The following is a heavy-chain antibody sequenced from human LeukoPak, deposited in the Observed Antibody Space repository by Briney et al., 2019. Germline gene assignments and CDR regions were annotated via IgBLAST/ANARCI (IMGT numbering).Heavy chain of an antibody. V-gene: IGHV3-30*04. CDR3: ARDNSGRIAVASTVQDNWFDP. CDR2: ISSDGSDK. Sequence: GGSLRLSCAASGFTFSSYVMHWVRQAPGKGLEWVAVISSDGSDKYYADSVKGRFSISRDNSKTTLYLQMNSLRAEDTAVYYCARDNSGRIAVASTVQDNWFDPWGQGTLVTVSS. J-gene: IGHJ5*02. D-gene: IGHD6-19*01. CDR1: GFTFSSYV.